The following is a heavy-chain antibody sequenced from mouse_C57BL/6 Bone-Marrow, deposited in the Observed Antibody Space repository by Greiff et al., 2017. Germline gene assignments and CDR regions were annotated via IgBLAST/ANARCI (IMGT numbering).Heavy chain of an antibody. J-gene: IGHJ2*01. CDR2: ILPGSGGT. V-gene: IGHV1-9*01. CDR3: ARHGSRGDY. Sequence: QVQLQQSGAELMKPGASVKLSCKATGYTFTGFWIEWVKQRPGHGLEWIGEILPGSGGTNYNQKFKGKATFTADTSSNTAYMQLSSLTTEDAAIYYCARHGSRGDYWGQGTTLTVSA. D-gene: IGHD1-1*01. CDR1: GYTFTGFW.